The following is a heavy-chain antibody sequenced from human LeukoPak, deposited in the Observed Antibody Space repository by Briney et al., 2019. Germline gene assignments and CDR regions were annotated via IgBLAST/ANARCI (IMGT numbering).Heavy chain of an antibody. CDR1: GFIFSSFG. D-gene: IGHD3-22*01. CDR3: AKEWYYYDSSGYFDY. V-gene: IGHV3-30*02. CDR2: IRYDGSNK. Sequence: GGSLRLSCAASGFIFSSFGMHWVRQAPGKGLEWVAFIRYDGSNKYYADSVKGRFTISRDNPKNTLYLQMNSPRAEDTAVYYCAKEWYYYDSSGYFDYWGQGTLVTVSS. J-gene: IGHJ4*02.